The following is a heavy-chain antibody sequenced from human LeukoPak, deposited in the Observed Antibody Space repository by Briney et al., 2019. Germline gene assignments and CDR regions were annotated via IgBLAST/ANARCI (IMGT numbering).Heavy chain of an antibody. D-gene: IGHD3-3*01. CDR2: ISYDGSNK. Sequence: GSLRLSCAASGFTFSSYGMHWVRQAPGKGLEWVAVISYDGSNKYYADSVKGRFTISRDNSKNTLYLQMNSLRAEDTAVYYCARDFNYDFWSGSLDYWGQGTLVTVSS. J-gene: IGHJ4*02. CDR3: ARDFNYDFWSGSLDY. CDR1: GFTFSSYG. V-gene: IGHV3-30*03.